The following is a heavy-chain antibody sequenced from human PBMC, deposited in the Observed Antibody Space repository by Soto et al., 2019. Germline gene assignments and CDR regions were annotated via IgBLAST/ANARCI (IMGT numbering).Heavy chain of an antibody. CDR2: IKSKTDGGTT. J-gene: IGHJ4*02. D-gene: IGHD2-2*01. CDR3: TTGFQRDIVVVPARYYFDY. CDR1: GFTFSNAW. Sequence: GGSLRLSCAASGFTFSNAWMSWVRQAPGKGLEWVGRIKSKTDGGTTDYAAPVKGRFTISRDDSKNTLYLQMNSLKTEDTAVYYCTTGFQRDIVVVPARYYFDYWGQGTLVTVSS. V-gene: IGHV3-15*01.